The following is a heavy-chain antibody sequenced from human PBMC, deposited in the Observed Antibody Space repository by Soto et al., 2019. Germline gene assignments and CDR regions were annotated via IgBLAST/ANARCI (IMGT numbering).Heavy chain of an antibody. D-gene: IGHD5-12*01. CDR3: VKLYSGYDYVNYYSYGMDV. CDR1: GFTFSSYA. J-gene: IGHJ6*02. Sequence: PGGSLRLSCSASGFTFSSYAMHWVRQAPGKGLEYVSAISSNGGSTYYADSVKGRFTISRDNSKNTLYLQMSSLRAEDTAVYYCVKLYSGYDYVNYYSYGMDVWGQGTTVTVSS. V-gene: IGHV3-64D*06. CDR2: ISSNGGST.